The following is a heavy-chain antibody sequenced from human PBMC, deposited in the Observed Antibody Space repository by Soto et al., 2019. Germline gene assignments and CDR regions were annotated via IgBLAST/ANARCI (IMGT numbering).Heavy chain of an antibody. CDR2: IYYSGST. Sequence: SETLSLTCTVSGGSISSYYWSWIRQPPGKGLEWIGYIYYSGSTNYNPSLKSRVTISVDTSKNQFSLKLSSVTAADTAVYYCARDLGYYDFWSGYPRHYHYYMDVWGKGTTVTV. D-gene: IGHD3-3*01. CDR1: GGSISSYY. CDR3: ARDLGYYDFWSGYPRHYHYYMDV. V-gene: IGHV4-59*01. J-gene: IGHJ6*03.